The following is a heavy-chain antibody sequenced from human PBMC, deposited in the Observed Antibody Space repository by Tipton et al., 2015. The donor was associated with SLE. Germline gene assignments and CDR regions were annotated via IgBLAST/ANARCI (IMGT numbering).Heavy chain of an antibody. CDR1: GGSISSYF. Sequence: TLSLTCTVSGGSISSYFWSWIRQPPGKGLEWIGDVYHLGSTDYNPSLDSRGTILVDTSKNQFSLKLTSVTAADTAVYYCARDRPGVWFDPWGQGTLVTVSS. CDR2: VYHLGST. V-gene: IGHV4-59*12. J-gene: IGHJ5*02. CDR3: ARDRPGVWFDP.